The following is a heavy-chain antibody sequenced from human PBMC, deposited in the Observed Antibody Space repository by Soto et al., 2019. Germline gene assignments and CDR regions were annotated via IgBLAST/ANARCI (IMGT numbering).Heavy chain of an antibody. CDR1: GFTFSSYG. CDR3: AKDRLGDYYYGMDV. Sequence: QVQLVESGGGVVQPGRSLRLSCAASGFTFSSYGMHWVRQAPGKGLEWVAVISYDGSNKYYADSVKGRFTISRDNSKNTLYLQMNSLRAEDTAVYYCAKDRLGDYYYGMDVWGQGTTVTVSS. J-gene: IGHJ6*02. V-gene: IGHV3-30*18. CDR2: ISYDGSNK. D-gene: IGHD3-3*01.